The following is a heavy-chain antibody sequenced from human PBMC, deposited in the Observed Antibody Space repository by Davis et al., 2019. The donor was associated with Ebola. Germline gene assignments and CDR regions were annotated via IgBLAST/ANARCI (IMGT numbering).Heavy chain of an antibody. CDR3: ARPWYGGTYYDAYDI. D-gene: IGHD1-26*01. Sequence: MPRGSLRLSCTLSAASISSRSYYWGWIRQPPGKGLEWVGSFSYGDNTHYYNPSLRSRVTISVDTSRNQFSLKLSSATAADTAVYYCARPWYGGTYYDAYDIWGQGTMVAVSS. CDR1: AASISSRSYY. CDR2: FSYGDNT. V-gene: IGHV4-39*01. J-gene: IGHJ3*02.